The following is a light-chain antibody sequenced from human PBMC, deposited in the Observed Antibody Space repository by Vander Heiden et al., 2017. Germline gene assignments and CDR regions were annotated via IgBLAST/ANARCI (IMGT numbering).Light chain of an antibody. Sequence: DIQMTQSPPTLSESVGDRITITCRASHIISSCLAWYQQKPGKAPKLLIYKASSLESGGPSRFSGSGSGTEFTLTISSLQPDDFATYYCQQYNSYSGYTFGQGTKLEIK. CDR3: QQYNSYSGYT. CDR1: HIISSC. V-gene: IGKV1-5*03. J-gene: IGKJ2*01. CDR2: KAS.